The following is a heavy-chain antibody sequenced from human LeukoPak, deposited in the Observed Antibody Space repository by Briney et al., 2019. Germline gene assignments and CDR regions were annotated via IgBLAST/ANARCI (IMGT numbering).Heavy chain of an antibody. V-gene: IGHV1-46*03. CDR3: ARDQHYATDY. CDR1: GYMFISYN. D-gene: IGHD2-2*01. CDR2: VSGSVVNT. J-gene: IGHJ4*02. Sequence: GASVKVSCKASGYMFISYNMQWVRQAPGQGLEWMGMVSGSVVNTKYAQKFRDRVTMTSDTSTSTVYMELSSLTSDDTAVYYCARDQHYATDYWGQGTLVTV.